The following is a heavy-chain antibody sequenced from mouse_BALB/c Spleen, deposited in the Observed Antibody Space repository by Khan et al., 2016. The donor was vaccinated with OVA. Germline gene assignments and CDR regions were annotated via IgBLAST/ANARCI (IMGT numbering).Heavy chain of an antibody. CDR2: INPSTGYI. V-gene: IGHV1-7*01. CDR1: GYSFNTFW. Sequence: VQLQQSGAELAKPGASVKMSCKASGYSFNTFWMHWIKQRPGQGLEWIGYINPSTGYIEYNQKFKDKATLTTDKSSSTAYIQLNSLTYDDSAVYYGTRRGRYGICAYWGQGTLVTVSA. J-gene: IGHJ3*01. CDR3: TRRGRYGICAY. D-gene: IGHD2-10*02.